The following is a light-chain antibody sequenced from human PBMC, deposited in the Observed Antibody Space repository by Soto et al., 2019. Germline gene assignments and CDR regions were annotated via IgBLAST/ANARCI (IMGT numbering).Light chain of an antibody. CDR2: EAS. J-gene: IGKJ4*01. CDR3: QQYVNLPLT. CDR1: QDITNY. Sequence: DIQMTQSPSSLSASVGDRVTITCQASQDITNYLNWYQQKPGKAPKLLIYEASSLETGVPSRFSGGGSETHFTFTISSLQPEDFATDYCQQYVNLPLTFGGGTKVEVK. V-gene: IGKV1-33*01.